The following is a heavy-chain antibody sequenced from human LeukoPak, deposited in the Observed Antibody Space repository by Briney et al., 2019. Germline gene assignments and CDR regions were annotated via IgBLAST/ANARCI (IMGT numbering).Heavy chain of an antibody. CDR1: GFTFSNAW. V-gene: IGHV3-15*01. Sequence: GSLRLSCAASGFTFSNAWMSWVRQAPGKGLEWVGRIKSKTDGGTTDYAAPVKGRFTISRDDSKNTLYLQMNSLKTEDTSVYYCTTDDYGDYLDYWGQGTLVTVSS. D-gene: IGHD4-17*01. J-gene: IGHJ4*02. CDR3: TTDDYGDYLDY. CDR2: IKSKTDGGTT.